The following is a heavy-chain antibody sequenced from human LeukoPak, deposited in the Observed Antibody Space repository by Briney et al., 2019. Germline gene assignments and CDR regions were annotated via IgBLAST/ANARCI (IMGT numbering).Heavy chain of an antibody. V-gene: IGHV4-61*02. CDR2: LYTSGST. CDR3: ARGDPYYYDSSGYGYFDY. CDR1: GGSISSGSYH. Sequence: PSETLSLTCTVSGGSISSGSYHWSWIRQPAGKGLEWIGRLYTSGSTNYNPSPKSRVTISVNTSKNQFSLKLSSVTAADTAVYYCARGDPYYYDSSGYGYFDYWGQGTLVTVSS. D-gene: IGHD3-22*01. J-gene: IGHJ4*02.